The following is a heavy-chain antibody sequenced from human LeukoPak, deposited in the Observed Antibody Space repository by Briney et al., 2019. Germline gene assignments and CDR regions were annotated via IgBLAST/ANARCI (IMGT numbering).Heavy chain of an antibody. CDR1: GFTFSSYS. Sequence: GGSLRLSCAASGFTFSSYSMNWVRQAPGKGLEWVSSISSSSSYIYYADSVKGRFTISRDNAKNSLYLQMNSLRAEDTAVYYCARDQTIWSGYWHFDYWGQGTLVTVSS. CDR2: ISSSSSYI. D-gene: IGHD3-3*01. J-gene: IGHJ4*02. CDR3: ARDQTIWSGYWHFDY. V-gene: IGHV3-21*01.